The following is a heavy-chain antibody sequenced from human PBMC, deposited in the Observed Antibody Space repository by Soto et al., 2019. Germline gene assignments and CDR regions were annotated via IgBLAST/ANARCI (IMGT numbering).Heavy chain of an antibody. CDR3: ARGRYCLTGRCFPNWFDS. V-gene: IGHV4-30-4*01. CDR1: GDSISNLDYF. D-gene: IGHD7-27*01. Sequence: LSLTCSVSGDSISNLDYFWAWIRQPPGQALEYIGYIYKSATTYYNPSFESRVATSVDTSKSQFSLNVTSVTAADTAVYFCARGRYCLTGRCFPNWFDSWGQGALVTVS. J-gene: IGHJ5*01. CDR2: IYKSATT.